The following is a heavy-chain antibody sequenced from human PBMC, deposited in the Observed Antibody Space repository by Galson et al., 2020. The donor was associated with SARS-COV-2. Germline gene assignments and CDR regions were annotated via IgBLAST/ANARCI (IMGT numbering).Heavy chain of an antibody. J-gene: IGHJ6*02. Sequence: GGSLRLSCAASGFTFSSYAMHWVRQAPGKGLEWVAVISYDGSNKYYADSVKGRFTISRDNSKNTLYLQMNSLRAEDTAVYYCARDLGWSWGDYYYYGMDVWGQGTTVTVSS. CDR3: ARDLGWSWGDYYYYGMDV. V-gene: IGHV3-30*04. CDR2: ISYDGSNK. CDR1: GFTFSSYA. D-gene: IGHD3-3*01.